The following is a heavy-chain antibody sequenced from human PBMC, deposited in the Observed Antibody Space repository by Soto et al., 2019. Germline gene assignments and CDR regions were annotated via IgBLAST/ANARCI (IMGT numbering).Heavy chain of an antibody. V-gene: IGHV4-59*01. D-gene: IGHD3-10*01. CDR3: ARAGIGELRRWCES. CDR1: GGSISRYY. Sequence: ETLSLRCTVAGGSISRYYWYWIRQPAGKGLEWIGYIYYSGSPNYNPSLKSRVTISVDTSKQQFSLNRPSVTAADTAGYYCARAGIGELRRWCESGGRGTLGTVSS. CDR2: IYYSGSP. J-gene: IGHJ5*01.